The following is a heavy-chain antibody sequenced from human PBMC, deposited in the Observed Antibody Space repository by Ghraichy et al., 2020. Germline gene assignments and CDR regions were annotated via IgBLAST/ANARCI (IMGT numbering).Heavy chain of an antibody. Sequence: LSLTCAASGFTFSNYWMTWVRQAPGKGLEWVANIKQDGSERYYVDSVKGRFTISRDNAKNSLYLQMNSLRAEDTAVYYCAREPGYSSGWTSRLSQHWGQGTLVTVSS. V-gene: IGHV3-7*03. D-gene: IGHD6-19*01. CDR2: IKQDGSER. CDR3: AREPGYSSGWTSRLSQH. CDR1: GFTFSNYW. J-gene: IGHJ1*01.